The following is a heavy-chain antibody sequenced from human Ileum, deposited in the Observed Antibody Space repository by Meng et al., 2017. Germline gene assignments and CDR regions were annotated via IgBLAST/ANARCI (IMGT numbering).Heavy chain of an antibody. CDR3: AKKGAYCLES. Sequence: QRTEAVAVGVQPSCALYLTWPVSCGVHKRGTWWLWGPQPPGKGLKWIVQCAPGSGATYNPSLKALATISVATSMQQFSLQLTPVTAADTAVYYCAKKGAYCLESWGQGTLVTVSS. CDR1: CGVHKRGTW. CDR2: CAPGSGA. J-gene: IGHJ4*02. D-gene: IGHD2-21*01. V-gene: IGHV4-4*02.